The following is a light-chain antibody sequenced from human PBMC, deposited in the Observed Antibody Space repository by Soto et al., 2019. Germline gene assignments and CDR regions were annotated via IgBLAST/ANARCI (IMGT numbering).Light chain of an antibody. V-gene: IGLV2-14*01. J-gene: IGLJ1*01. CDR1: SSDVGGYNY. CDR2: DVS. CDR3: SSYTSSSTYV. Sequence: QSAVTQPASGYGSPGQSITISCTGTSSDVGGYNYVSWYQQHPGKAPKLMIYDVSNRPSGVSNRFSDSKSGNTASLTISGLQAEDEADYYCSSYTSSSTYVFGTGTKVTVL.